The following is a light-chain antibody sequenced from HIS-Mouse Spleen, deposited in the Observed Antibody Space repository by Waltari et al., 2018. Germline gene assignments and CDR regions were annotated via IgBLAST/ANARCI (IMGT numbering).Light chain of an antibody. Sequence: DIQMTQSPSSLSASVGDRVTITCQASQDISNYLNWYQQKPGKAPKLLIYDASNFETGVPSRFSGSGSGTDFPFTISSLQPEDIATYYCQQYDNLLFTFGPGTKVDIK. J-gene: IGKJ3*01. CDR3: QQYDNLLFT. CDR1: QDISNY. V-gene: IGKV1-33*01. CDR2: DAS.